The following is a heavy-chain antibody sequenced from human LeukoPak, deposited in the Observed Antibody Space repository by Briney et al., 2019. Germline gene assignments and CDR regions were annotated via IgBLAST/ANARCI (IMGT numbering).Heavy chain of an antibody. CDR2: IYYSGST. Sequence: PSETLSLTCTVSGGSISSSSYYWGWIRQPPGKGLEWIGRIYYSGSTYYNPSLKSRVTISVDTSKNQFSLKLSSVTAADTAVYYCASGITIFGVVIGPDYDYWGQGTLVTVSS. J-gene: IGHJ4*02. CDR1: GGSISSSSYY. D-gene: IGHD3-3*01. CDR3: ASGITIFGVVIGPDYDY. V-gene: IGHV4-39*01.